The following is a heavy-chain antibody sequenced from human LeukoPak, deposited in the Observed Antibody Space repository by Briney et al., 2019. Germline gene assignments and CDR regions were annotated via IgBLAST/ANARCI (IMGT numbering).Heavy chain of an antibody. CDR1: GDTFSTYA. J-gene: IGHJ4*02. CDR3: AREGGPELPSYFDY. CDR2: IIPIFGTA. V-gene: IGHV1-69*13. D-gene: IGHD1-1*01. Sequence: SVKVSCKASGDTFSTYAINWVRQAPGQGLEWMGGIIPIFGTANYAQKFQGRVTITADESTSTAYVEVGSLTSDDTAVYFCAREGGPELPSYFDYWGQGTLVTVSS.